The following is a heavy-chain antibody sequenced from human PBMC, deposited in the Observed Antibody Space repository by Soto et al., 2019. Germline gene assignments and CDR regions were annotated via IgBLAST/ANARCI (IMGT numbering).Heavy chain of an antibody. CDR3: ARDSGYGSAWFDF. Sequence: QVPLVQSGAEVKKPGASVKVSCKASGYIVSSYGISWVRQAPGQGLEWMGWISSKNGNTNYAQKFRGRVAMTTDTSTNTSYMELRSLRSDDTAVYYCARDSGYGSAWFDFWGQGTLVTVSS. V-gene: IGHV1-18*01. J-gene: IGHJ4*02. CDR1: GYIVSSYG. D-gene: IGHD6-19*01. CDR2: ISSKNGNT.